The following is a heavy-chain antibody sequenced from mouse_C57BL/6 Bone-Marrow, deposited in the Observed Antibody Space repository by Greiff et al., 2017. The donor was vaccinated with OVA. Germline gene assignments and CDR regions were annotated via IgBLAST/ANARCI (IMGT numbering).Heavy chain of an antibody. J-gene: IGHJ2*01. V-gene: IGHV1-64*01. CDR3: ARRGYYNGSSQL. CDR1: GYTFTSYW. CDR2: IHPNSGSP. D-gene: IGHD1-1*01. Sequence: VQLQQPGAALVKPGASVTLSCKASGYTFTSYWMHWVKQRPGHGLAWIGMIHPNSGSPNYNEKFKSKATLTVDKASRTAYMQLSSLTSDDASVYYCARRGYYNGSSQLWGQGTTRTVAA.